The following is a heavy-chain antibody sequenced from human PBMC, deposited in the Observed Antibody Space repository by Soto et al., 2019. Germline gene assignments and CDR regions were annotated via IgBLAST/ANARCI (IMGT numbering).Heavy chain of an antibody. D-gene: IGHD2-2*01. Sequence: QVQLQQWGAGLLKPSETLSLTCAVYGGSFSGYYWSWIRQPPGKGLEWIGEINHSGSTNYNPSLKSRVTISVDTSKNQCSLKLSSVTAADTAVYYCARVVVVAGYYYYGMDVWGQGTTVTVSS. V-gene: IGHV4-34*01. CDR2: INHSGST. J-gene: IGHJ6*02. CDR3: ARVVVVAGYYYYGMDV. CDR1: GGSFSGYY.